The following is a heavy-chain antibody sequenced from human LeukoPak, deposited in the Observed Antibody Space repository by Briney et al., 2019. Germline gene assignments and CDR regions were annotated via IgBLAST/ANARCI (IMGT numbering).Heavy chain of an antibody. CDR1: GFTFDDYS. CDR2: IRWNSGSA. Sequence: GGSLRHSCAASGFTFDDYSMHWVRHAPGKGLEWVSGIRWNSGSAGYADSVKGRFTISRDSAKNSLYLQMNSLRTEDTALYYCAKYRTYSAYAALDYWGQGTLVTVSS. D-gene: IGHD5-12*01. V-gene: IGHV3-9*01. CDR3: AKYRTYSAYAALDY. J-gene: IGHJ4*02.